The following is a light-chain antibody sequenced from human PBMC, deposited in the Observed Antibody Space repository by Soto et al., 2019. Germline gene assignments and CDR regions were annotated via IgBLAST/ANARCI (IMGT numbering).Light chain of an antibody. CDR2: DAS. J-gene: IGKJ1*01. V-gene: IGKV1-5*01. Sequence: DIQLTHSPSTLSASVGDRVTITCGASQRMTSLLAWYQQKPGKAPKVLIYDASSWESGVPSRFSGSESGTEFTLTISSLQPDDIATYYCHQYTENSGTFGQGTKVDI. CDR3: HQYTENSGT. CDR1: QRMTSL.